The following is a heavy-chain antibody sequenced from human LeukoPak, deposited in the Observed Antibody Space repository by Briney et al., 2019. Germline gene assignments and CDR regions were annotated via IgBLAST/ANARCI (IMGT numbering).Heavy chain of an antibody. J-gene: IGHJ4*02. Sequence: GGSLRLSCAVSGITLSNYGMSWVRQAPGKGLEWVAGINDRGSRTNYADSVRGGVTLSTDPTKNTLYLQMNSLRAEDTAVYFCAKRGVVIRVILVGLHKEAYYFDSWGQGALVTVSS. CDR1: GITLSNYG. CDR3: AKRGVVIRVILVGLHKEAYYFDS. D-gene: IGHD2/OR15-2a*01. CDR2: INDRGSRT. V-gene: IGHV3-23*05.